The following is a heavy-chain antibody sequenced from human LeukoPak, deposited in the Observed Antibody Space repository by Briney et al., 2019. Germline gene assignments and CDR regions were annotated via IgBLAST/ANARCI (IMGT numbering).Heavy chain of an antibody. V-gene: IGHV4-59*01. J-gene: IGHJ6*03. Sequence: SETLSLTCTVSGGSINSYYWSWIRQPPGKGLEWIGYIYYSGSTNYNPSLKSRVTISVDTSKNQFSLKLNSVTAADTAVYYCARGPYSYYMYVWGKGTTVTVSS. CDR2: IYYSGST. CDR3: ARGPYSYYMYV. D-gene: IGHD3-16*01. CDR1: GGSINSYY.